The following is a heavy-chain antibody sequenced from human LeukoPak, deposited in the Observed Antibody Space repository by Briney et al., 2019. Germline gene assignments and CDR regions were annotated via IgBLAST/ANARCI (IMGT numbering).Heavy chain of an antibody. CDR1: GGSFSGYY. V-gene: IGHV4-34*01. J-gene: IGHJ6*02. Sequence: SETLSLTCAVYGGSFSGYYWSWIRQPPGKGLEWIGEINHSGSTNYNPSLKSRVTISVDTSKSQFSLKLSSVTAADTAVYYCARAQAFRGSVPYYYGMDVWGQGTTVTVSS. D-gene: IGHD3-10*01. CDR3: ARAQAFRGSVPYYYGMDV. CDR2: INHSGST.